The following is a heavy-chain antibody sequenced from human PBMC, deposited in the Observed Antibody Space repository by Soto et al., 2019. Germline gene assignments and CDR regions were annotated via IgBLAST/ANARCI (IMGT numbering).Heavy chain of an antibody. V-gene: IGHV3-11*01. D-gene: IGHD6-13*01. CDR3: ARHPRAYSSRGVALRY. J-gene: IGHJ4*02. CDR1: GFTFSDYY. Sequence: GGSLRLSCAASGFTFSDYYMSWIRQAPGKGLEWVSYISSSGSTIYYADSVKGRFTISRDNAKNSLYPQMNSLRAEDTAVYYCARHPRAYSSRGVALRYWGQGTLVTVSS. CDR2: ISSSGSTI.